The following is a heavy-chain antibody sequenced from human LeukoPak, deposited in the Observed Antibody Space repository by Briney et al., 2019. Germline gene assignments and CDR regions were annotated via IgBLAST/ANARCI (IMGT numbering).Heavy chain of an antibody. CDR3: ARSPGLDTAVVNRP. V-gene: IGHV1-2*02. CDR1: GYTFTGYY. Sequence: ASVKVSCKTSGYTFTGYYIHWVRQAPGQGLEWMGWINPNSGGTNYAQNFQGRVTMTRDTSINTVYMELGRLGSDDTAVYYCARSPGLDTAVVNRPWGQGTLITVSS. J-gene: IGHJ5*02. CDR2: INPNSGGT. D-gene: IGHD5-18*01.